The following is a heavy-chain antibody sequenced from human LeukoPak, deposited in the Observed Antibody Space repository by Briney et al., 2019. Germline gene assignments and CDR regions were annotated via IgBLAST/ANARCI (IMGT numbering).Heavy chain of an antibody. D-gene: IGHD1-26*01. J-gene: IGHJ4*02. CDR2: IHPNSGGT. CDR3: ARGLYEGAPRVDY. V-gene: IGHV1-2*02. Sequence: ASVKVSCTASGYTFTGYYMHWVRQAPGQGLGWVGWIHPNSGGTNYAQTFQGRVTITRDTSISTAYMELSRLRTDDTAVYYCARGLYEGAPRVDYWGQGTLVTVSS. CDR1: GYTFTGYY.